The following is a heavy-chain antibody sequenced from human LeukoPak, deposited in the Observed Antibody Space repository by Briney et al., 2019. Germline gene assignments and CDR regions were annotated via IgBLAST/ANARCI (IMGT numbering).Heavy chain of an antibody. Sequence: GASVTVSCKASGYTFTSYGISWVRQAPGQGLEWMGWISAYNGNTNYAQKLQGRVTMTTDTSTSTAYMELRRLRSDDTAVYYCARRFEYSSGWFDAFDIWGQGTMVTVSS. V-gene: IGHV1-18*01. J-gene: IGHJ3*02. CDR1: GYTFTSYG. D-gene: IGHD6-19*01. CDR2: ISAYNGNT. CDR3: ARRFEYSSGWFDAFDI.